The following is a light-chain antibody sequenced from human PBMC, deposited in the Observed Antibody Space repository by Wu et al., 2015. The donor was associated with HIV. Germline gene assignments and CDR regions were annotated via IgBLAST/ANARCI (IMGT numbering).Light chain of an antibody. V-gene: IGKV1-9*01. J-gene: IGKJ4*01. CDR2: AAS. CDR3: QQLSSYPLT. Sequence: DIQLTQSPSFLSASVGDRVTITCRASQAISSYLAWYQKNPGKAHKLLIYAASTLQSGVPSRFSGSGSGTEFTLTISSLQPEDFATYYCQQLSSYPLTFGGGTKVEIK. CDR1: QAISSY.